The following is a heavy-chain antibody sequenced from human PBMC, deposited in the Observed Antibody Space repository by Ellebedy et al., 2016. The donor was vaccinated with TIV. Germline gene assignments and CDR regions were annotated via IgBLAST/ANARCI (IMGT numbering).Heavy chain of an antibody. CDR3: AGETFNDVDLDLWGLFDV. Sequence: GGSLRLSCVVSGFTINSNYMSWVRQAPGRGLEWVSVISVGGSAYYADSVEGRFTTSRDNSRNTLFLQMNGLRAEDTAVYYCAGETFNDVDLDLWGLFDVWGQGTTVTVPS. J-gene: IGHJ3*01. CDR2: ISVGGSA. CDR1: GFTINSNY. V-gene: IGHV3-66*01. D-gene: IGHD3-10*01.